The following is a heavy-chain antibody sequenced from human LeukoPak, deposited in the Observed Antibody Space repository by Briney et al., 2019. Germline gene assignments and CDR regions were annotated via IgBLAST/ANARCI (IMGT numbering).Heavy chain of an antibody. V-gene: IGHV4-39*02. J-gene: IGHJ6*02. D-gene: IGHD3-10*01. CDR2: IYYSGST. Sequence: SETLSLTCTVSGGSISSSSYYWGWIRQPPGKGLEWIGSIYYSGSTYYNPSLKSRVTISVDTSKNQSSLKLSSVTAADTAVYYCAREQKGSYYYYGMDVWGQGTTVTVSS. CDR1: GGSISSSSYY. CDR3: AREQKGSYYYYGMDV.